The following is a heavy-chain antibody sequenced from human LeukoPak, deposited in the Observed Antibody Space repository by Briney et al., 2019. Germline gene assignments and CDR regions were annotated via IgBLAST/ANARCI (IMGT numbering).Heavy chain of an antibody. CDR1: GGSFSGYY. V-gene: IGHV4-34*01. D-gene: IGHD3-9*01. Sequence: SETLSLTCAAYGGSFSGYYWSWSRQPPGKGLEWIGEINHSGSTNYNPSLKSRVTISVDTSKNQFYLKLSSVTAADTAVYYCARGRYDIWTGYSPHDYWGQGTLVTVSS. CDR3: ARGRYDIWTGYSPHDY. CDR2: INHSGST. J-gene: IGHJ4*02.